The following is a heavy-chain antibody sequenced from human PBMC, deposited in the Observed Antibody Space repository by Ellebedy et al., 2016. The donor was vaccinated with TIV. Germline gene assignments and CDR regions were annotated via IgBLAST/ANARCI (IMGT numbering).Heavy chain of an antibody. CDR1: GITFSSYA. Sequence: GGSLRLXXAASGITFSSYAMHWVRQAPGKGLEWVSSISSSSSYIYYADSVKGRFTISRDNAKNSLYLQMNSLRAEDTAVYYCATDIVVVPAAKDVWGKGTTVTVSS. CDR3: ATDIVVVPAAKDV. V-gene: IGHV3-21*01. CDR2: ISSSSSYI. J-gene: IGHJ6*04. D-gene: IGHD2-2*01.